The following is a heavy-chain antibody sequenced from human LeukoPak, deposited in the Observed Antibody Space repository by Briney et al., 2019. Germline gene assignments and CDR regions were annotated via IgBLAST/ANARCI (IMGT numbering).Heavy chain of an antibody. Sequence: PSETLSLTCTVSGGSISRYYWSWIRHPPGKALEWIGDLYYRWRTNYNPSLKSRVTISVDTSKIQFSRKLSSVTAADTAVYYGVREFGWFGELSSYAFDIWGQGAMVTVSS. D-gene: IGHD3-10*01. CDR2: LYYRWRT. J-gene: IGHJ3*02. CDR3: VREFGWFGELSSYAFDI. CDR1: GGSISRYY. V-gene: IGHV4-59*01.